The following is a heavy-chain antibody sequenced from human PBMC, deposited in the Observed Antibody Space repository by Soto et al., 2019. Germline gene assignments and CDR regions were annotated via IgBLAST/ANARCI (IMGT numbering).Heavy chain of an antibody. J-gene: IGHJ5*02. CDR3: ARNTTNWWFGP. CDR1: GGSISSYY. CDR2: IYYSGST. Sequence: TSETLSLTCTVSGGSISSYYWSWIRQPPGKGLEWIGYIYYSGSTNYNPSLKSRVTISVDTSKNQFSLKLSSVTAADTAVYYCARNTTNWWFGPWGQRTLVTVSS. D-gene: IGHD7-27*01. V-gene: IGHV4-59*01.